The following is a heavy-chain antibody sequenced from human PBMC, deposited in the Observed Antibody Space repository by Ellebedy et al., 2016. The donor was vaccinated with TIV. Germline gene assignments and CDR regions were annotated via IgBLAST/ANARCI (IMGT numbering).Heavy chain of an antibody. Sequence: GESLKISCAASGFTFSSYAMSWVRQAPGKGLEWVSGISAGGGSKYYADSVKGRFIISRDNSKNTLYLQMNSLRAEDTAVYNCARTQTLSWYFDLWGRGTLVTVSS. CDR2: ISAGGGSK. V-gene: IGHV3-23*01. CDR1: GFTFSSYA. J-gene: IGHJ2*01. CDR3: ARTQTLSWYFDL. D-gene: IGHD2/OR15-2a*01.